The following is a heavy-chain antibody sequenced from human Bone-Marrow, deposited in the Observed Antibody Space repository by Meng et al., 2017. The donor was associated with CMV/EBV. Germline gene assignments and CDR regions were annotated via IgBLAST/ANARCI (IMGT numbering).Heavy chain of an antibody. CDR1: GFTFDDYG. J-gene: IGHJ5*02. CDR3: ARGYSSLRLAP. D-gene: IGHD6-19*01. Sequence: GESLKISCAASGFTFDDYGMSWVRQAPGKGLEWVSGINWNGGSTGYADSVKGRFTISRDNAKNSLYLQMNSLRAEDTALYYCARGYSSLRLAPWGQGHLVTVSS. CDR2: INWNGGST. V-gene: IGHV3-20*04.